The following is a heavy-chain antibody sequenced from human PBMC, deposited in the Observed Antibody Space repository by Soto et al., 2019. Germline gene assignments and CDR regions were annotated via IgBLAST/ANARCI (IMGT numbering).Heavy chain of an antibody. CDR3: ATRIAARPPYYYYYGMDV. Sequence: GGSLRLSCAASGFTFSSYAMSWVRQAPGKGLEWVSAISGSGGSTYYADSVKGRFTISRDNSKNTLYLQMNSLRAEDTAVYYCATRIAARPPYYYYYGMDVWGQGTTVTVSS. J-gene: IGHJ6*02. CDR2: ISGSGGST. D-gene: IGHD6-13*01. V-gene: IGHV3-23*01. CDR1: GFTFSSYA.